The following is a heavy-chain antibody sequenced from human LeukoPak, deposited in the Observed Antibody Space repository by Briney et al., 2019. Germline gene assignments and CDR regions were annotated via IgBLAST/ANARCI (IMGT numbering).Heavy chain of an antibody. D-gene: IGHD6-19*01. CDR2: IDSGGST. Sequence: MTSETLSLTCIVSGGSITSGGYYWGWIRQTPGKGLEWIGAIDSGGSTYYNPSLETRVTLSIDTSMKQFSLRVTSVTAAVTAVYFCAREDNGSNDWYLKRSHAYYYMDVWGKGTTVTVSS. CDR3: AREDNGSNDWYLKRSHAYYYMDV. J-gene: IGHJ6*03. CDR1: GGSITSGGYY. V-gene: IGHV4-39*07.